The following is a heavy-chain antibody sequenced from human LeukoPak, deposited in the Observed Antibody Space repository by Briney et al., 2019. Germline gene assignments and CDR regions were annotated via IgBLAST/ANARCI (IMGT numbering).Heavy chain of an antibody. Sequence: SVKVSCKASGGTFSSYAISWVRQAPGQGLEWMGGIIPIFGTANYAQKFQGRVTITTDESTSTAYMELSSLRSEDTAVYYCAIGRSGYYYRFDFWGEGTLVTVSS. CDR1: GGTFSSYA. CDR2: IIPIFGTA. D-gene: IGHD3-22*01. CDR3: AIGRSGYYYRFDF. V-gene: IGHV1-69*05. J-gene: IGHJ4*02.